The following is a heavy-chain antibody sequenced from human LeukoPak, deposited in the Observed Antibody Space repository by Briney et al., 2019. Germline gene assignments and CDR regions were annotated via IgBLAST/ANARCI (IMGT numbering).Heavy chain of an antibody. Sequence: ASVKVSCKGSGYTLTELSMHWVRQAPGKGLEWMGGFDPEDGETIYAQKFQGRVTMTEDTSTDTAYMELSSLRSEDTAVYYCATDRMWYSSSWYYFDYWGQGTLVTVSS. CDR2: FDPEDGET. D-gene: IGHD6-13*01. CDR1: GYTLTELS. CDR3: ATDRMWYSSSWYYFDY. J-gene: IGHJ4*02. V-gene: IGHV1-24*01.